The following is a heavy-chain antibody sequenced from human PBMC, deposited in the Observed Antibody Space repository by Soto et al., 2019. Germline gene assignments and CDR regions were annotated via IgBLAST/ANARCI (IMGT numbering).Heavy chain of an antibody. Sequence: ASVKVSCKASGYTFTSYAMHWVRQAPGQRLEWMGWINAGNGNTKYSQKFQGRVTITRDTSASTAYMELSSLRSEDTAVYYCARNLPFSGQLNDAFDIWGQGTMVTVSS. CDR1: GYTFTSYA. CDR2: INAGNGNT. V-gene: IGHV1-3*01. CDR3: ARNLPFSGQLNDAFDI. J-gene: IGHJ3*02. D-gene: IGHD6-13*01.